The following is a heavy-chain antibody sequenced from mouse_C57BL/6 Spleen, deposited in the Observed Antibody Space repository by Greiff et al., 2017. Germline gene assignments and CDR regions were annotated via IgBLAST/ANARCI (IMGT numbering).Heavy chain of an antibody. CDR1: GYTFTSYD. Sequence: QVQLKQSGPELVKPGASVKLSCKASGYTFTSYDIHWVKQRPGQGLEWIGWIYPRDGSNKYNEKFQGKATLTVDTSSSTAYMELHSLTSEDSAVYFCARLTGNYFDYWGQGTTLTVSS. V-gene: IGHV1-85*01. D-gene: IGHD4-1*01. CDR3: ARLTGNYFDY. CDR2: IYPRDGSN. J-gene: IGHJ2*01.